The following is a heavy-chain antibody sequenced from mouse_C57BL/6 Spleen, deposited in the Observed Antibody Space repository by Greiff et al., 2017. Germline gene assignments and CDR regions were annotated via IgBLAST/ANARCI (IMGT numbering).Heavy chain of an antibody. CDR3: TRDEETAQADY. Sequence: EVKLMESGEGLVKPGGSLKLSCAASGFTFSSYAMSWVRQTPEKRLEWVAYISSGGDYIYYADTVKGRFTISRDNARNTLYLQMSSLKSEDTAMYYCTRDEETAQADYGGQGTSVTVSS. CDR2: ISSGGDYI. CDR1: GFTFSSYA. V-gene: IGHV5-9-1*02. J-gene: IGHJ4*01. D-gene: IGHD3-2*02.